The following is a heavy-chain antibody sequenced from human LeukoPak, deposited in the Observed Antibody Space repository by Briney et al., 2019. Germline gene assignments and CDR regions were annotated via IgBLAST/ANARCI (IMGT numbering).Heavy chain of an antibody. V-gene: IGHV1-69*05. CDR2: IIPIFGTA. CDR3: ASFRQYYYDSSGYYSYYYMDV. J-gene: IGHJ6*03. D-gene: IGHD3-22*01. CDR1: GGTFSSYA. Sequence: ASVKVSCKASGGTFSSYAISWVRQAPGQGLEWMGGIIPIFGTANYAQKFQGRVTITTDESTSTAYMELSSLSSEDTAVYYCASFRQYYYDSSGYYSYYYMDVWGKGTTVTVSS.